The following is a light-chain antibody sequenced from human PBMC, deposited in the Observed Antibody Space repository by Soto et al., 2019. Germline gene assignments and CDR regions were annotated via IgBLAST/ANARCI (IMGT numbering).Light chain of an antibody. CDR3: MQARQTPIT. V-gene: IGKV2-28*01. CDR2: LGS. CDR1: QSLQHSNGRNY. Sequence: DIVMTQSPLSLPVTPGEPASISCRSSQSLQHSNGRNYLDWYLQKPGQSPQLLIYLGSNRASGVPDTFSGSGSVTDFTLKIRRAVADDGGVDYCMQARQTPITVGQGTGLEIK. J-gene: IGKJ5*01.